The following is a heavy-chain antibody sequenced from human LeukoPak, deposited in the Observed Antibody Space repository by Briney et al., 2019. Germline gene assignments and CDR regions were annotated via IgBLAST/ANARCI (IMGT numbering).Heavy chain of an antibody. CDR3: ARSRATRFDY. CDR2: ISSNGGST. D-gene: IGHD5-12*01. Sequence: GGSLRLSWSASGFTFSSYAMHWGRQAPGKGLEYVSAISSNGGSTYYADSVKGRFTISRDNSKNTLYLQMSSLRPEDTAVYYCARSRATRFDYWGQGTLVTVSS. CDR1: GFTFSSYA. V-gene: IGHV3-64D*09. J-gene: IGHJ4*02.